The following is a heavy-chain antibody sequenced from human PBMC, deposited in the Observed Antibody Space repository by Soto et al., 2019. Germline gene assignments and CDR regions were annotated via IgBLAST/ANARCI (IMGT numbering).Heavy chain of an antibody. Sequence: TLSLTCSVSGGTISGYYWTWIRQPAGKGLEWIGRIYSSGNTKYNPSLQSRVTMSLDTSNNQFSLRLTSVTAADTAVYYCARGQRFSDVATISYFDYWGQGTLVTVSS. D-gene: IGHD5-12*01. V-gene: IGHV4-4*07. CDR2: IYSSGNT. CDR1: GGTISGYY. CDR3: ARGQRFSDVATISYFDY. J-gene: IGHJ4*02.